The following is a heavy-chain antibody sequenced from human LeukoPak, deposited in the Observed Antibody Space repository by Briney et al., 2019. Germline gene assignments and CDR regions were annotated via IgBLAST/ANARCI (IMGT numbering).Heavy chain of an antibody. CDR1: GFTFSDYY. J-gene: IGHJ3*02. Sequence: PGGSLRLSCAASGFTFSDYYMSWIRQAPGKGLEWVSYISSSSSYTNYADSVKGRFTISRDNAKNSLYLQMNSLRAEDTAVYYCARDSGSPHAFDIWGQGTMVTVSS. D-gene: IGHD1-26*01. CDR3: ARDSGSPHAFDI. V-gene: IGHV3-11*05. CDR2: ISSSSSYT.